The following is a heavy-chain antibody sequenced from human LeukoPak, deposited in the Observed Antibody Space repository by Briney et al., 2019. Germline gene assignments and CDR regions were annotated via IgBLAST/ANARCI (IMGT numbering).Heavy chain of an antibody. Sequence: GSLRLSCVASGFAFPTYAMMWVRQVPGKGLEWIGYIYYSGSTNYNPSLKSRVTISVDTSKNQFSLKLSSVTAADTAVYYCARHVGYSSGWSEAEFHIDYWGQGTLVTVSS. CDR3: ARHVGYSSGWSEAEFHIDY. CDR1: GFAFPTYA. CDR2: IYYSGST. V-gene: IGHV4-59*08. D-gene: IGHD6-19*01. J-gene: IGHJ4*02.